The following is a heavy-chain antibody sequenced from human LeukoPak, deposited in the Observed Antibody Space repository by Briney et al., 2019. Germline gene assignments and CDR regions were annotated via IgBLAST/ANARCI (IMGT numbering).Heavy chain of an antibody. D-gene: IGHD6-6*01. CDR1: GFTFDDYA. CDR3: AKALYSSSSDDAFDI. CDR2: ISWNSGSI. V-gene: IGHV3-9*01. J-gene: IGHJ3*02. Sequence: GGSLRLSCAASGFTFDDYAMHWVRQAPGKGLEWVSGISWNSGSIGYADSVKGRFTISRDNSKNTLYLQMNSLRAEDTAVYYCAKALYSSSSDDAFDIWGQGTMVTVSS.